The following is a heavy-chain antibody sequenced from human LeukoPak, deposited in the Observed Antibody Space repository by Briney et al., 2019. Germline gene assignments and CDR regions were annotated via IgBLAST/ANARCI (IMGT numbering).Heavy chain of an antibody. J-gene: IGHJ4*02. CDR3: ARDWYSSNWYGNSFDF. Sequence: GGSLRLSCVASGFTFTSYAMHWVRQAPGKGLEWVAVISKDGINKYYADSLRGRFAISRDNSKNTLYLQMNSLRADDTALYYCARDWYSSNWYGNSFDFWGQGTLVTVSS. D-gene: IGHD6-13*01. CDR2: ISKDGINK. CDR1: GFTFTSYA. V-gene: IGHV3-30*09.